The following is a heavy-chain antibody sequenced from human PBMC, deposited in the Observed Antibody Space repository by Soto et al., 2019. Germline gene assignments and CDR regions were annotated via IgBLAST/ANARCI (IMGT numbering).Heavy chain of an antibody. J-gene: IGHJ4*02. V-gene: IGHV4-34*01. CDR3: ARGQEGIVATH. CDR2: VKDGGST. Sequence: QVQLQQWGAGLLKPSETLSLTCTVNGWSLTGYYWSWIGQPPGKGLEWIGEVKDGGSTNYSPSLRGRVSISADTSKNHFSLRLNSVTAADTAVYFCARGQEGIVATHWDQGALVTVSS. CDR1: GWSLTGYY. D-gene: IGHD5-12*01.